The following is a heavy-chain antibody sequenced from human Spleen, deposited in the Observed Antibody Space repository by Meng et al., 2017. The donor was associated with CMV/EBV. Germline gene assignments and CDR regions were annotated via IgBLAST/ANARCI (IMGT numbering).Heavy chain of an antibody. D-gene: IGHD7-27*01. CDR2: IYSGGST. Sequence: EVLRVESGGGLIQLGGSRRLSCAASGFTVSSNYMSWVRQAPGKGLEWVSVIYSGGSTYYADSVKGRFTISRDNAKNTLYLQMNSLRVDDSAVYYCGRDLTGERDQWGQGTLVTVSS. V-gene: IGHV3-53*01. CDR1: GFTVSSNY. CDR3: GRDLTGERDQ. J-gene: IGHJ4*02.